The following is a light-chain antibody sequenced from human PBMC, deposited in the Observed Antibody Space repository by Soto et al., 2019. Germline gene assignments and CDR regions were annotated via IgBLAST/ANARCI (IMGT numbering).Light chain of an antibody. J-gene: IGKJ2*01. V-gene: IGKV3-15*01. CDR2: GAS. CDR1: QSVSSN. Sequence: EVVMTQSPATLSVSPGERVTLSCRASQSVSSNLAWYQQKPGQGPRLLIYGASTRATGIPARFSGSGSGTEFTLTISSLQSEDFAVYYCQQYNNWPPFTFGQGTKLEIK. CDR3: QQYNNWPPFT.